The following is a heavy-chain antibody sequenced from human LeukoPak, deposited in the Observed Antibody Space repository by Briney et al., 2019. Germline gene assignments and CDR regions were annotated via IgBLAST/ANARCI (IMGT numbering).Heavy chain of an antibody. Sequence: GGSLRLSCVASGFSFSTFGLHWVRQAPGKGLKWVALISRDGGNQYYDDSVRGRFTISRDNSKNTVFLEMTSLRPEDAAVYYCAKDALVRGITHHFFDLWGRGALVAVSS. CDR3: AKDALVRGITHHFFDL. V-gene: IGHV3-30*18. D-gene: IGHD3-10*01. J-gene: IGHJ2*01. CDR1: GFSFSTFG. CDR2: ISRDGGNQ.